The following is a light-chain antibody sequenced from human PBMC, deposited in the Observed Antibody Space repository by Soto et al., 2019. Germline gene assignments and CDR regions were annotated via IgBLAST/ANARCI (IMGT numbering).Light chain of an antibody. J-gene: IGKJ1*01. CDR1: QSVSSY. CDR2: DAS. CDR3: HQRSSWPRGT. V-gene: IGKV3-11*01. Sequence: EIVLTQSPATLSLSLGESATLSCRASQSVSSYLAWYQQKPGQGPRLLIYDASNRATGVSARFSGSGYGTDFTLTISSLEPDAFAVYYCHQRSSWPRGTFGQGTKVEIK.